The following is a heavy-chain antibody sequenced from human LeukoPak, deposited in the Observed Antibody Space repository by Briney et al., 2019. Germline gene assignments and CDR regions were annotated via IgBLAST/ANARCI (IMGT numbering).Heavy chain of an antibody. CDR3: ARGPPPVAKVATVLNY. CDR2: TRPNSGGT. V-gene: IGHV1-2*02. D-gene: IGHD2-2*01. Sequence: ASVKVSCKASGHTFTGYYMHWVRQAPGQGLDWMGWTRPNSGGTKNTHNFQGRVTMTRDTSISTGYMELRSLRYDDTAIYYCARGPPPVAKVATVLNYWGQGTLVTVSS. CDR1: GHTFTGYY. J-gene: IGHJ4*02.